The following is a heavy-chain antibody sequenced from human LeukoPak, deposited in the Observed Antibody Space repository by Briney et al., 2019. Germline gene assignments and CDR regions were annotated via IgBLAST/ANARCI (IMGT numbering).Heavy chain of an antibody. Sequence: PSETLSLTCTVSGGSISSSSYYWGWIRQPPGKGLEWIGSIYYSGSTYYNPSLKSRVTISVDTSKNQFSLKLSSVTAADTAVYYCARGPLPPYSSSIYPGNYYFDYWGQGTLVTVSS. CDR2: IYYSGST. J-gene: IGHJ4*02. D-gene: IGHD6-13*01. V-gene: IGHV4-39*07. CDR1: GGSISSSSYY. CDR3: ARGPLPPYSSSIYPGNYYFDY.